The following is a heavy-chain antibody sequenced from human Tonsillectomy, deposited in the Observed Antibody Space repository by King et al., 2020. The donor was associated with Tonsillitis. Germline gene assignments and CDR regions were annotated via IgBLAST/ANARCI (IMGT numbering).Heavy chain of an antibody. Sequence: VQLVESGGGLVKPGGSLRLSCAASGFTFSSYSMNWVRQAPGKGLEWVSSISSSSIYIFYADSVKGRFTISRDNAKNSLYLQMNSLRAEDTAVYYCARGGSPGGWYLDYWGQGTLVTVSS. V-gene: IGHV3-21*01. CDR1: GFTFSSYS. CDR2: ISSSSIYI. J-gene: IGHJ4*02. D-gene: IGHD6-19*01. CDR3: ARGGSPGGWYLDY.